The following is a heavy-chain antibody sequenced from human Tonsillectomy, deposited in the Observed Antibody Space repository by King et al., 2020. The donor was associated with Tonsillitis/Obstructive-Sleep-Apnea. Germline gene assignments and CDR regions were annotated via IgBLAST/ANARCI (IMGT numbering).Heavy chain of an antibody. J-gene: IGHJ6*03. D-gene: IGHD2-15*01. CDR1: GGSFSGSY. Sequence: VQLQQWGAGLLKPSETLSLTCAVYGGSFSGSYWSWIRQPPGKGLEWIGEINHSGSTNYNPSLKSRVTISVDTSKKQFSLKLSSVTAADTAVYYCARGDIVVVVAARDYYYYMDVWGKGTTVTVSS. V-gene: IGHV4-34*01. CDR3: ARGDIVVVVAARDYYYYMDV. CDR2: INHSGST.